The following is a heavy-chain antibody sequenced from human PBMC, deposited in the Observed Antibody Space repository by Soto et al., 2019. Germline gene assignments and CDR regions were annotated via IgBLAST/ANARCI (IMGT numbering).Heavy chain of an antibody. CDR3: VTWLSAHSDY. V-gene: IGHV3-23*05. CDR2: IDGPTTNT. CDR1: GFTFAHYA. J-gene: IGHJ4*02. Sequence: PGGSLRLSCAASGFTFAHYAMMWARQAPGRGLEWVSTIDGPTTNTHYIDSVKGRFFISRDNAINTVYLQMNGLRAEDTAVYYCVTWLSAHSDYWGRGTLVTVSS. D-gene: IGHD6-19*01.